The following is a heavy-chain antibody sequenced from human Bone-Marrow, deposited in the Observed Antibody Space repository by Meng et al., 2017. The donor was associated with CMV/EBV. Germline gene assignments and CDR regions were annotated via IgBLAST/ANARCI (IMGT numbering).Heavy chain of an antibody. CDR1: GFTLSSYW. V-gene: IGHV3-74*01. J-gene: IGHJ4*02. CDR3: ARGYCSRISCLFDY. CDR2: IKSDGSST. Sequence: GESLKISCAASGFTLSSYWMHWVRQAPGKGLMWVSRIKSDGSSTNYADSVKGRFTISRDNAKNTLYLQMNSLRAEDTAVYYCARGYCSRISCLFDYWGQGTLVTVPS. D-gene: IGHD2-2*01.